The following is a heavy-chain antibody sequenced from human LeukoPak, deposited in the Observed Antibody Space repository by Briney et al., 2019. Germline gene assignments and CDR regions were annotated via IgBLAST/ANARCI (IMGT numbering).Heavy chain of an antibody. CDR2: IIPIFGTA. CDR1: GGTFGSYA. V-gene: IGHV1-69*05. D-gene: IGHD5-18*01. Sequence: ASVKVSCKASGGTFGSYAISWVRQAPGQGLEWMGRIIPIFGTANYAQKFQGRVTITTDESTSTAYMELSSLRSEDTAVYYCARDSQRGYSYGLDYWGQGTLVTVSS. J-gene: IGHJ4*02. CDR3: ARDSQRGYSYGLDY.